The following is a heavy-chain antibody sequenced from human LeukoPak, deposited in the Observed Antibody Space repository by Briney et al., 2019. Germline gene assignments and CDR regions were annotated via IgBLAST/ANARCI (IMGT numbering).Heavy chain of an antibody. J-gene: IGHJ4*02. CDR2: INPNSGGT. V-gene: IGHV1-2*06. Sequence: ASVKVSCKASGYTFTGYYMHWVRQAPGQGLVWMGRINPNSGGTNYAQKFQGRVTMTRDTSISTAYMELSSLRSDDTAVYYCALRPTGYSSSWYFDYWGQGTLVTVSS. CDR3: ALRPTGYSSSWYFDY. CDR1: GYTFTGYY. D-gene: IGHD6-13*01.